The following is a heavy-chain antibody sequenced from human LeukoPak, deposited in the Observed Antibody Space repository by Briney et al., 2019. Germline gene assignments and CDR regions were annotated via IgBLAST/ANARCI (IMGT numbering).Heavy chain of an antibody. J-gene: IGHJ4*02. D-gene: IGHD2-15*01. CDR1: GFTFSSYA. CDR2: ISGSGGST. V-gene: IGHV3-23*01. CDR3: PRDRRFPPTPPDY. Sequence: PGGSLRLSCAASGFTFSSYAMSWVRQAPGKGLEWVSAISGSGGSTYYADSVKGRFTVSRDNSKSTLYLQMNSLRAEDTAVYYRPRDRRFPPTPPDYWGQGTLVTVSS.